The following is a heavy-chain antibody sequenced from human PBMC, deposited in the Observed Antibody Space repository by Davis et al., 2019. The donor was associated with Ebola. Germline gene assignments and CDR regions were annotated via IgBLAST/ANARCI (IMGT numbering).Heavy chain of an antibody. J-gene: IGHJ4*02. CDR3: VRGVSGDSSGYLGY. CDR2: ISSSSTYI. V-gene: IGHV3-21*01. D-gene: IGHD3-22*01. CDR1: GFTFSSYN. Sequence: GESLKISCAASGFTFSSYNMNWVRQAPGKGLEWVSSISSSSTYIYYADSLKGRFTISRDNAKNSLYLQMNSLRAEDTAVYYCVRGVSGDSSGYLGYWGQGTLVTVSS.